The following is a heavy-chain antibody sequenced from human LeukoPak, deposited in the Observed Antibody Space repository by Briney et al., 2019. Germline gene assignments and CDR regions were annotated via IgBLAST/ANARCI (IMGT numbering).Heavy chain of an antibody. CDR1: GITLTYDW. Sequence: GGSLRLSCAASGITLTYDWMSWVRQAPGKGLEWVGRIKSKTYGETTDYATPVKGRFTVSRDDSKNMVALQMNSLKTEDTALYYCTKERYCASTTCPGAFDLWGQGTMVTVSS. J-gene: IGHJ3*01. V-gene: IGHV3-15*01. CDR2: IKSKTYGETT. D-gene: IGHD2-2*01. CDR3: TKERYCASTTCPGAFDL.